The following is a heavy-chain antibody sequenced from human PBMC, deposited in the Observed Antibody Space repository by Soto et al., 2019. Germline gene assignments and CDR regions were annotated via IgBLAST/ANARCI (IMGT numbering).Heavy chain of an antibody. D-gene: IGHD3-10*01. CDR1: GYTFTSSG. CDR2: ISTSSGST. J-gene: IGHJ6*02. CDR3: TRIYGSGTQNFYYGMDV. Sequence: ASVKVSCKASGYTFTSSGISWVRQAPGQGLEWMGWISTSSGSTKYAQKFQGRVTMTTDTSTSTVYMDLRTLRSEDTAMYYCTRIYGSGTQNFYYGMDVWGQGTTVTVSS. V-gene: IGHV1-18*01.